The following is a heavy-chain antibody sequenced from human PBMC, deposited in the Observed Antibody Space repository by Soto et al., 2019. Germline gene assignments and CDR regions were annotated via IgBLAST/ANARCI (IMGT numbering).Heavy chain of an antibody. J-gene: IGHJ4*02. D-gene: IGHD3-22*01. CDR1: GFTFSNAW. Sequence: EVQLVESGGGLVKPGGSLRLSCAASGFTFSNAWMSWVRQAPGKGLEWVGRIKSKTDGGTTDYAAPVKGRFTISRDDSKNTLYLQMNSLKTEDTAVYYCTAHRYYYDSTGLGYWGQGTLVTVSS. CDR3: TAHRYYYDSTGLGY. CDR2: IKSKTDGGTT. V-gene: IGHV3-15*01.